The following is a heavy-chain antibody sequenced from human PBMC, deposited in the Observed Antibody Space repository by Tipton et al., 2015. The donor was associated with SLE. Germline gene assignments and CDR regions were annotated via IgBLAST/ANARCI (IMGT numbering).Heavy chain of an antibody. J-gene: IGHJ6*03. CDR1: GYSISSGYY. CDR3: ARERTYYYGSGPPVHYYYMDV. V-gene: IGHV4-38-2*02. CDR2: IYHSGST. D-gene: IGHD3-10*01. Sequence: TLSLTCAVSGYSISSGYYWGWIRQPPGKGLEWIGSIYHSGSTYYNPSLKSRVTISVDTSKNQFSLKVSSVTAADTAVYYCARERTYYYGSGPPVHYYYMDVWGKGTTVTVSS.